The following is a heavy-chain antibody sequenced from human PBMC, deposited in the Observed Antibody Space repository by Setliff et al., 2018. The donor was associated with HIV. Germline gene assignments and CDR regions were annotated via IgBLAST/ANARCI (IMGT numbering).Heavy chain of an antibody. V-gene: IGHV4-4*02. D-gene: IGHD6-13*01. CDR2: VYHSGTT. CDR1: GGSISSSNW. Sequence: NPSETLSLTCAVSGGSISSSNWWSWVRQPPGKGLEWIGEVYHSGTTTYNPSLKGRVTMSVDTSKDQFSLKLSSVTAADTAVYYCARALSAAGLAWFDPWGQGTLVTVSS. CDR3: ARALSAAGLAWFDP. J-gene: IGHJ5*02.